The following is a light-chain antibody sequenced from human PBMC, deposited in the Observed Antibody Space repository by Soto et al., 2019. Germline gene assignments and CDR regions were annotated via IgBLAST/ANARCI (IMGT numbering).Light chain of an antibody. V-gene: IGKV3-15*01. Sequence: IVMTQSPATLSVYPGERATLSCRASQSISGKLAWYQRKPGQAPRLLIYGASTRATGIPARFSGSGSGTEFTLTISSLEPEDAAVYYCQQRSNWPPITFGQGTRLEVK. CDR2: GAS. J-gene: IGKJ5*01. CDR1: QSISGK. CDR3: QQRSNWPPIT.